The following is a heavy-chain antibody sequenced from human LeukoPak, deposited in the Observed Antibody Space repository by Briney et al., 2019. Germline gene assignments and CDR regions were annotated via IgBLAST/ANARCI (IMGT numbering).Heavy chain of an antibody. CDR1: GFRLSSYW. J-gene: IGHJ4*02. V-gene: IGHV3-7*03. D-gene: IGHD3-22*01. CDR2: IRQDESEK. CDR3: AKDLTPNYYDSSGYFDY. Sequence: GGSLRLSCAASGFRLSSYWMSWVRQAPGKGLEWVANIRQDESEKYYVDSVKGRFTISRDNAKNSLYLQMNSLRAEDTAVYYCAKDLTPNYYDSSGYFDYWGQGTLVTVSS.